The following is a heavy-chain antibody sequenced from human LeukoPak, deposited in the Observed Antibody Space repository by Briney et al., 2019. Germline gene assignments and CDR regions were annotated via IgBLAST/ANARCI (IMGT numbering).Heavy chain of an antibody. CDR2: IKEDGSEM. D-gene: IGHD1-14*01. J-gene: IGHJ4*02. Sequence: PGGSLRLSCVASRFTFTSSWMSWVRRAPGKGLEWVANIKEDGSEMFYMDSVKGRFTISRDNAKNSLYLQMNSLRAEDTALYYCAIGNYFDYWGQGTLVTVSS. CDR3: AIGNYFDY. V-gene: IGHV3-7*01. CDR1: RFTFTSSW.